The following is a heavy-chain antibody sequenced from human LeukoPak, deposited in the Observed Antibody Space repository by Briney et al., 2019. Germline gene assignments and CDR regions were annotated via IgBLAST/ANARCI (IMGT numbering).Heavy chain of an antibody. D-gene: IGHD6-19*01. CDR2: ISGSGGST. V-gene: IGHV3-23*01. Sequence: GGSLRLSCAASGFTFSSYAMSWVRQAPGKGLEWVSAISGSGGSTYYADSVKGRFTISRDNSKNTLYLQMNSLRAEDTAVYYCAKDLLGSSAPRYYYYYGMDVWGQGTMVTVSS. J-gene: IGHJ6*02. CDR3: AKDLLGSSAPRYYYYYGMDV. CDR1: GFTFSSYA.